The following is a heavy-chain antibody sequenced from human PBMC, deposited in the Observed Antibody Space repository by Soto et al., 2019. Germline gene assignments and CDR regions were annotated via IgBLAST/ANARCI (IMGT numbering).Heavy chain of an antibody. J-gene: IGHJ4*02. CDR1: GGSFSGYY. CDR3: ERDKITGLFDC. Sequence: QVQLQQWGAGLLKPSETLSLTCAVYGGSFSGYYWTWIRQPPGTGLEWIGEINHSGSTNYNPSLKSPVTVSVDTSKNQFSLKLTSVTDADTAGYYCERDKITGLFDCWGQGTLVTVSS. D-gene: IGHD1-1*01. V-gene: IGHV4-34*01. CDR2: INHSGST.